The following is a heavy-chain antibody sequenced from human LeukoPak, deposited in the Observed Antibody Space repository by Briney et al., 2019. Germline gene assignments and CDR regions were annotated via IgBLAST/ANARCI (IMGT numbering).Heavy chain of an antibody. Sequence: GGSLRLSCAASGFTLSDYYMTWIRQAPGKGLEWVSYISTGNIIYYADSVKGRFTISRDNAKNSLYLQMSSLRAEDTAVYYCARDRTTYSSSSFDYWGQGTLVTVSS. CDR2: ISTGNII. J-gene: IGHJ4*02. V-gene: IGHV3-11*01. CDR1: GFTLSDYY. CDR3: ARDRTTYSSSSFDY. D-gene: IGHD6-6*01.